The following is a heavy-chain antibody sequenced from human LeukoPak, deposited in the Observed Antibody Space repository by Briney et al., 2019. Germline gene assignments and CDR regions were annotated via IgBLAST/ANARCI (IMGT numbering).Heavy chain of an antibody. CDR1: GFTFSNYA. CDR2: ISASGGST. V-gene: IGHV3-23*01. D-gene: IGHD5-12*01. Sequence: QPGGSLRLSCAASGFTFSNYAMSWVRQAPGKGLEWVSVISASGGSTYYADSVKGRFTISRDNSKNTLFLQMNSLRAEDTAVYYCAKDREGLSSGYDLEYFDYWGQGTLVTVSS. CDR3: AKDREGLSSGYDLEYFDY. J-gene: IGHJ4*02.